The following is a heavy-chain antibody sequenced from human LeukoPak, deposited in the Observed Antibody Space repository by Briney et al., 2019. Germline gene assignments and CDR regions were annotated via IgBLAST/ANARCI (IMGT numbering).Heavy chain of an antibody. D-gene: IGHD6-19*01. CDR3: ARDLIAVPTDY. J-gene: IGHJ4*02. Sequence: ASVKVSFKASGYTFTVYYMHWVRQAPGQGLEWMGWINPNSGGTNYAQKFQGRVTMTRDTSISTAYMELSRLRSDDTAVYYCARDLIAVPTDYWGQGTLVTVSS. CDR1: GYTFTVYY. V-gene: IGHV1-2*02. CDR2: INPNSGGT.